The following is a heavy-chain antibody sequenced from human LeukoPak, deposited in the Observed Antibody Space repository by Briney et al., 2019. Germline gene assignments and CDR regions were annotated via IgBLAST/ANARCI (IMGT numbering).Heavy chain of an antibody. V-gene: IGHV4-59*01. D-gene: IGHD5-18*01. CDR1: GGSISSYY. CDR3: ARGGIQLWLPYYYYYGMDV. J-gene: IGHJ6*02. CDR2: IYYSGST. Sequence: SGTLSLTCTVSGGSISSYYWSWIRQPPGKGLEWIGYIYYSGSTNYNPSLKSRVTISVDTSKNQFSLKLSSVTAADTAVYYCARGGIQLWLPYYYYYGMDVWGQGTTVTVSS.